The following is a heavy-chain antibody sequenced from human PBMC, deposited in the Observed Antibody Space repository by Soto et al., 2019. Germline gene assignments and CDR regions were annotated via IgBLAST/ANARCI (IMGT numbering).Heavy chain of an antibody. J-gene: IGHJ3*02. V-gene: IGHV1-69*13. D-gene: IGHD3-22*01. Sequence: SVKVSCKASGGTFSSYAISWVRQAPGQGLEWMGGIIPIFGTANYAQKFQGRVTITADESTSTAYMELSSLRSEDTAVYYCARVQMIPAPGAFYIWSQGTMVTVSS. CDR1: GGTFSSYA. CDR2: IIPIFGTA. CDR3: ARVQMIPAPGAFYI.